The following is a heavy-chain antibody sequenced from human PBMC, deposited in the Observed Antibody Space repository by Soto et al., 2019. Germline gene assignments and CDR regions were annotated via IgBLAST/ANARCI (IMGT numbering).Heavy chain of an antibody. CDR3: ARGGGGWFGDFYYGMDV. D-gene: IGHD3-10*01. CDR2: INHSGST. Sequence: SETLSLTCVVYGGSFSGYYWNWIRQPPGKWLEWIGEINHSGSTNYNPSLKSRVTISVDTSKNQFSLKLSSVTAADTAIYYCARGGGGWFGDFYYGMDVWGQGXTVTVYS. V-gene: IGHV4-34*01. J-gene: IGHJ6*02. CDR1: GGSFSGYY.